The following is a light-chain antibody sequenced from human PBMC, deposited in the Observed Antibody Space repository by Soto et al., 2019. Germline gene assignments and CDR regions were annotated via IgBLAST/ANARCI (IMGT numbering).Light chain of an antibody. Sequence: DIQMTQSPSTLTASVGDRVTITCRASQSTSSWLAWYQQKPGEAPKLLIYKASSLESGVPSRFSGSGSGTEFTLTISSLQPDDFATYYCQQYNSYPWTFGQGTKVGI. CDR3: QQYNSYPWT. CDR2: KAS. V-gene: IGKV1-5*03. J-gene: IGKJ1*01. CDR1: QSTSSW.